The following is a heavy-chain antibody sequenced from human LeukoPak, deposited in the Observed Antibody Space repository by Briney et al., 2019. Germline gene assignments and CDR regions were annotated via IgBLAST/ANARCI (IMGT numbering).Heavy chain of an antibody. Sequence: GGSLRLSCAASGFTFSSYGIHWVRQAPGKGLEWVAFIRYDGSNKYYADSVKGRFTISRDNSKNTLYLQMNSLRAEDTAVYYCAKDESGGGWFGELLPYYYYYGMDVWGQGTTVTVSS. CDR3: AKDESGGGWFGELLPYYYYYGMDV. CDR2: IRYDGSNK. CDR1: GFTFSSYG. V-gene: IGHV3-30*02. D-gene: IGHD3-10*01. J-gene: IGHJ6*02.